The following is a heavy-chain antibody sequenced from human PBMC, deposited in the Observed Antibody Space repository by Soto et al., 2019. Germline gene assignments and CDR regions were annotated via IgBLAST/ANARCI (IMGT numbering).Heavy chain of an antibody. CDR2: IIPIFGTS. J-gene: IGHJ4*01. CDR1: GGSFKNYA. Sequence: SVKVSCKASGGSFKNYAIDWVRQAPGQGLEWMGRIIPIFGTSDYARKFRDRVTITADESSTTVFMDLNSLTYDDTALYFCASASQGGYALHWGHGTPVTVSS. CDR3: ASASQGGYALH. V-gene: IGHV1-69*13. D-gene: IGHD5-12*01.